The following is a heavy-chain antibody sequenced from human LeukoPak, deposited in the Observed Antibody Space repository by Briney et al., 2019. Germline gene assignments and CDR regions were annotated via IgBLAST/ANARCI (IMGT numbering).Heavy chain of an antibody. CDR1: GGTFSSYY. V-gene: IGHV4-59*01. Sequence: SETLSLSCAAYGGTFSSYYLSWIRQPPGKGLEWVWYIYNSGSSNYNPSLKSRVTISVDTSNNQFSLKLTSVTAADTAVYYCARVSPTYYYDTIGYYYRDYWGQGTLVTVSS. CDR2: IYNSGSS. CDR3: ARVSPTYYYDTIGYYYRDY. J-gene: IGHJ4*02. D-gene: IGHD3-22*01.